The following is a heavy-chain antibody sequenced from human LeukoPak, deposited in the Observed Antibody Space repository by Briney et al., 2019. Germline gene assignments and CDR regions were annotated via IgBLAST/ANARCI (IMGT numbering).Heavy chain of an antibody. J-gene: IGHJ3*02. CDR1: GGSTSSGDYY. CDR2: IYYSGST. CDR3: ARGSRGEYAFDI. Sequence: SETLSLTCTVSGGSTSSGDYYWSWIRQPPGKGLDWIGYIYYSGSTYYNPSLKSRVTISIDTSKNQFSLKLSSVTAADTAVYYYARGSRGEYAFDIWGQGTMVTVSS. V-gene: IGHV4-30-4*08. D-gene: IGHD3-10*01.